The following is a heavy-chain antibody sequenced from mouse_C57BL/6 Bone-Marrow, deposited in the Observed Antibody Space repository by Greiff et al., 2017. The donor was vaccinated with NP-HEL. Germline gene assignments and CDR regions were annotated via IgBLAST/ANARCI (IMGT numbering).Heavy chain of an antibody. D-gene: IGHD1-1*01. CDR1: GFTFSDYY. CDR2: ISNGGGST. V-gene: IGHV5-12*01. Sequence: EVQRVESGGGLVQPGGSLKLSCAASGFTFSDYYMYWVRQTPEKRLEWVAYISNGGGSTYYPDTVKGRFTISRDNAKNTLYLQMSRLKSEDTTMYYCASHYYGSPWFAYWGQGALVTVSA. CDR3: ASHYYGSPWFAY. J-gene: IGHJ3*01.